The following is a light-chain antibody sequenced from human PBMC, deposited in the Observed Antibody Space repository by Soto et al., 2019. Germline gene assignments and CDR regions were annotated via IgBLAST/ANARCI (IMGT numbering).Light chain of an antibody. Sequence: DSEMAQSPSSMSASLGYIFTITCRASQSIRSYLNWSQQKPGKAPKPLIYAASSLQSGVPSSLSGSGSGTEFTLTISSMQPEDFATYYCQQSYSTPTFGQGTRLEI. CDR1: QSIRSY. CDR3: QQSYSTPT. CDR2: AAS. J-gene: IGKJ5*01. V-gene: IGKV1-39*01.